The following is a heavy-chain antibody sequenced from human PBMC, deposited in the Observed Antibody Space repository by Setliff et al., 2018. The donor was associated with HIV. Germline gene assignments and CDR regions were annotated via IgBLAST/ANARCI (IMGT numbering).Heavy chain of an antibody. CDR2: VNTNTGDP. Sequence: ASVKVSCKASGYTFTTYTLIWVRQAPGQGLEWMGWVNTNTGDPNYVQGFRGRHVFSVDTSVNTAYLHISDLKTEDTAMYFCARMNRASLTFDYWGPETLLVTVSS. CDR1: GYTFTTYT. CDR3: ARMNRASLTFDY. J-gene: IGHJ4*03. V-gene: IGHV7-4-1*02.